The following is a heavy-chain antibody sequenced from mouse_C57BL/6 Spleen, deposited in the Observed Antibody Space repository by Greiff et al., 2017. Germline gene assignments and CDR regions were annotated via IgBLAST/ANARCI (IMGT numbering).Heavy chain of an antibody. D-gene: IGHD2-4*01. V-gene: IGHV1-19*01. CDR2: INPYNGGT. CDR3: ARVEYDGGYFDY. Sequence: EVQLQQSGPVLVKPGASVKMSCKASGYTFTDYYMNWVKQSHGKSLEWIGVINPYNGGTSYNQKFKGKATLTVDKSSSTAYMELNSLTSEDSAVYYCARVEYDGGYFDYWGQGTTLTVSS. J-gene: IGHJ2*01. CDR1: GYTFTDYY.